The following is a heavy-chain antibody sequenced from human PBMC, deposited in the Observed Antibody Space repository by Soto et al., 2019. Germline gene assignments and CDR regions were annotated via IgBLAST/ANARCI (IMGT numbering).Heavy chain of an antibody. V-gene: IGHV1-46*03. CDR3: ARKPDYCTSTTCYSLGY. D-gene: IGHD2-2*01. CDR2: IDPSDGST. Sequence: ASVKVSCKASGYIFTHYYLYWVRQAPGQGFEWVGMIDPSDGSTSYAQRFQGRVTMTRDTSTSTVYMELSTLRSEDTAVYYCARKPDYCTSTTCYSLGYWGQGTLVTVSS. CDR1: GYIFTHYY. J-gene: IGHJ4*02.